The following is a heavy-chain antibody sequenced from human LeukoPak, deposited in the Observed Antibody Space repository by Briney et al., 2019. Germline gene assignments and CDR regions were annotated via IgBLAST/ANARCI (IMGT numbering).Heavy chain of an antibody. Sequence: GESLRISCKGSGYSFTSYWISWVLQMPGKGLERMGRIDPSDSYTNYSPSFQGHVTISADKSISTAYLQWSSLKASDTAMYYCARGFYGSGSPFDYWGQGTLVTVSS. D-gene: IGHD3-10*01. CDR3: ARGFYGSGSPFDY. J-gene: IGHJ4*02. V-gene: IGHV5-10-1*01. CDR1: GYSFTSYW. CDR2: IDPSDSYT.